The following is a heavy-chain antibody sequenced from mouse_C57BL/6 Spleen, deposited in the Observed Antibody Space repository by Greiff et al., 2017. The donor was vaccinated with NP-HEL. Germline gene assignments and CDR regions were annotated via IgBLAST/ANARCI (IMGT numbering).Heavy chain of an antibody. Sequence: VQLQQPGAELVKPGASVKMSCKASGYTFTSYWITWVKQRPGQGLEWIGDIYPGSGSTNYNEKFKSKATLTVDTSSSTAYMQLSSLTSEDSAVYYCAREDSNYEGAMDYWGQGTSVTVSS. CDR2: IYPGSGST. CDR1: GYTFTSYW. J-gene: IGHJ4*01. V-gene: IGHV1-55*01. D-gene: IGHD2-5*01. CDR3: AREDSNYEGAMDY.